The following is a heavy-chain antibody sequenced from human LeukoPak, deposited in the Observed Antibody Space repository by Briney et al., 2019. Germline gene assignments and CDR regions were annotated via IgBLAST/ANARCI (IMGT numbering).Heavy chain of an antibody. Sequence: PGGSLRLSCAASGFTFSSFSMHWVRQAPGKGLEWVALIWYDGSNKYYADSVKGRFTISRDNSKNTVYLQLNSLRAEDTAVYYCARDRGVAAHLDYWGQGTLVTVSS. D-gene: IGHD5-12*01. CDR3: ARDRGVAAHLDY. V-gene: IGHV3-33*08. CDR2: IWYDGSNK. J-gene: IGHJ4*02. CDR1: GFTFSSFS.